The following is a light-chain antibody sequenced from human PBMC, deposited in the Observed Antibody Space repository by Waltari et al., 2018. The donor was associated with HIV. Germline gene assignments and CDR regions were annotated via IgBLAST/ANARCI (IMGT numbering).Light chain of an antibody. CDR3: VLYMGSGISV. V-gene: IGLV8-61*01. CDR2: NTN. CDR1: SGSVSTTYY. Sequence: QTVVTQEPSFSVSPGGTVTLTCGLSSGSVSTTYYPSWYQHTPGQAPRTLIYNTNTRPSGVPDRFSGSSLGNKAALTITGAKAEDECDYYCVLYMGSGISVFGGGTKLTVL. J-gene: IGLJ2*01.